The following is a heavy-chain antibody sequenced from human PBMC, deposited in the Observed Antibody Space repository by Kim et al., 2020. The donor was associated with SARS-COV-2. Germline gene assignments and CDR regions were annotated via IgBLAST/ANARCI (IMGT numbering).Heavy chain of an antibody. CDR2: IKQDGSEK. D-gene: IGHD6-19*01. CDR1: GFTFSSYW. CDR3: ARDRHSSGWYATLDY. J-gene: IGHJ4*02. V-gene: IGHV3-7*03. Sequence: GGSLRLSCAASGFTFSSYWMSWVRQAPGKGLEWVANIKQDGSEKYYVDSVKGRFTISRDNAKNSLYLQMNSLRAEDTAVYYCARDRHSSGWYATLDYWGQGTLVTVSS.